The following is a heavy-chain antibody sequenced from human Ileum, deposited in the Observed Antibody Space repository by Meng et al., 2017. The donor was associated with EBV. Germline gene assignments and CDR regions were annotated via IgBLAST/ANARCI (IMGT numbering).Heavy chain of an antibody. CDR3: ASHPGGNSQYYSSGDDY. V-gene: IGHV4-34*01. CDR2: INHRGGA. D-gene: IGHD3-22*01. J-gene: IGHJ4*02. CDR1: GGSFSGYY. Sequence: QGRLQQWGAVLLKPPEPLSLTCAVYGGSFSGYYWSWIRQPPGKGLEWIGEINHRGGAFYNPSLKSRVTMSIDTSKNQFSLKLNSVTAADTAVYYCASHPGGNSQYYSSGDDYWGQGALVTVSS.